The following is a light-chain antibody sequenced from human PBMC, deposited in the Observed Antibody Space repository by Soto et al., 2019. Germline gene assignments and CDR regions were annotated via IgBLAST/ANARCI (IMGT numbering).Light chain of an antibody. CDR2: DVS. V-gene: IGLV2-14*03. CDR1: STDVGTYNF. CDR3: SSYTNTMSYV. J-gene: IGLJ1*01. Sequence: QSVLTQPASVSGSPGQSITISCTGTSTDVGTYNFVSWYQQHPGKAPKLIVFDVSRRPSGISDRFSGSKSGNTASLTISGLQAEDEADYYCSSYTNTMSYVFGAGTQLTVL.